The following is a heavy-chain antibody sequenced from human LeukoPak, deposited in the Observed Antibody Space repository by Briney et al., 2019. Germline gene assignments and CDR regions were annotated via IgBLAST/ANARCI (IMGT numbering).Heavy chain of an antibody. D-gene: IGHD3-22*01. J-gene: IGHJ3*02. Sequence: ASVKVSCKASGYTFTSYYMHWVRQAPGQGLEWMGIINPSGGSTSYAQKFQGRVTITADESTSTAYMELSSLRSEDTAVYYCARIPPEHYYDSSGYQNDAFDIWGQGTMVTVSS. CDR1: GYTFTSYY. CDR2: INPSGGST. CDR3: ARIPPEHYYDSSGYQNDAFDI. V-gene: IGHV1-46*01.